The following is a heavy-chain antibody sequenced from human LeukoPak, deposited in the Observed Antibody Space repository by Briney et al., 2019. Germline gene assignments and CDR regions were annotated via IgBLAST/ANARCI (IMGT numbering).Heavy chain of an antibody. CDR3: ATTYSYGSDAFDI. D-gene: IGHD5-18*01. V-gene: IGHV1-2*04. CDR1: GYTFTGYY. J-gene: IGHJ3*02. Sequence: GGSVTVSCKASGYTFTGYYMHWVRQAPGQGLEWMGWINPNSGGTNYAQKFQGWVTMTRDTSISTAYMELSRLRSDDTAVYYCATTYSYGSDAFDIWGQGTMVTVSS. CDR2: INPNSGGT.